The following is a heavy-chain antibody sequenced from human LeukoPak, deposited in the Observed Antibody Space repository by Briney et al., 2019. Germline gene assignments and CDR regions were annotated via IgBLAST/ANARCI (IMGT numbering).Heavy chain of an antibody. CDR3: ASILSP. V-gene: IGHV3-23*01. Sequence: GENLRLSCAASGFTFSTYGMTWVRQAPGKGLEWVSGISGSGDNTWYADSVKGRLTISRDNSKKTLYLQMNSLRAEDTAVYYCASILSPWGQGTLVTVSS. J-gene: IGHJ5*02. CDR1: GFTFSTYG. CDR2: ISGSGDNT.